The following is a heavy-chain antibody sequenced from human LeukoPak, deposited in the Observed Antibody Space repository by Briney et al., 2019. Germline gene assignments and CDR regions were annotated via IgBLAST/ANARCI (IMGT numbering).Heavy chain of an antibody. J-gene: IGHJ4*02. V-gene: IGHV5-51*01. Sequence: GESLKISCKGSGYSFTSYWIGWVRQMPGKGLERLGIIYPGDSDTRYSPSFQGQVTISADKSISTAYLQWSSLKASDTAMYYCARGYYYGSGSYYNPGYWGQGTLVTVSS. CDR2: IYPGDSDT. D-gene: IGHD3-10*01. CDR1: GYSFTSYW. CDR3: ARGYYYGSGSYYNPGY.